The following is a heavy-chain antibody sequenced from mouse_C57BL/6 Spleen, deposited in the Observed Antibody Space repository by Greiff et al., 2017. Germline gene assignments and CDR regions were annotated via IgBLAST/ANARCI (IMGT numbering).Heavy chain of an antibody. Sequence: VQGVESGPGLVAPSQSLSITCTVSGFSLTSYGVHWVRQPPGKGLEWLVVIWSDGSTTYNSALKSRLSISKDNSKSQVFLKMNSLQTDDTAMYYCARAGIYYYGSSPLYYAMDYWGQGTSVTVSS. J-gene: IGHJ4*01. V-gene: IGHV2-6*03. CDR3: ARAGIYYYGSSPLYYAMDY. D-gene: IGHD1-1*01. CDR1: GFSLTSYG. CDR2: IWSDGST.